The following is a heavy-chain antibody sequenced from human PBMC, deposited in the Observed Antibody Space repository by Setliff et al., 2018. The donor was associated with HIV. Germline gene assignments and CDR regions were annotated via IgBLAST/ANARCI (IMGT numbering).Heavy chain of an antibody. CDR1: GYTFINYA. D-gene: IGHD4-17*01. Sequence: GASVKVSCKASGYTFINYAMNWVRQAPGQGLEWMGWINTQTGSPTYAQAFTGRFVFSVDTSVTTAYLQISGLKADDTAVYYCARALYGDYGGDLNWLDPWGQGTRGTVTS. V-gene: IGHV7-4-1*02. CDR3: ARALYGDYGGDLNWLDP. J-gene: IGHJ5*02. CDR2: INTQTGSP.